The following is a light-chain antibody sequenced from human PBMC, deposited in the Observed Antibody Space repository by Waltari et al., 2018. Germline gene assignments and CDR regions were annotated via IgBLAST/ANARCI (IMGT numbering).Light chain of an antibody. V-gene: IGLV1-44*01. J-gene: IGLJ2*01. CDR3: ATWDGRVNGVL. CDR1: NYTTGSGP. CDR2: TND. Sequence: HSVLTQAPSVSGTPGQSVTISCSGTNYTTGSGPVIWYQQVPGMSPKLLIYTNDQRPSGVPDRFSGSKSGTSASLAISGLQSEDEADYYCATWDGRVNGVLFGGGTKVTVL.